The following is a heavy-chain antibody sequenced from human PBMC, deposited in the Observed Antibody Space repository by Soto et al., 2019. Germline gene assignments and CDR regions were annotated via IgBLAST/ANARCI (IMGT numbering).Heavy chain of an antibody. V-gene: IGHV1-3*01. D-gene: IGHD7-27*01. CDR3: ARETGDWGSLDY. CDR1: GYTFTSYA. J-gene: IGHJ4*02. CDR2: INAGNGNT. Sequence: QVQLVQSGAEVKKPGASVKVSCKASGYTFTSYAMHWVRQAPGQRLEWMGWINAGNGNTKYSQKFQGRVTITRDTSASTAYMELSSLRSEDTAVYYCARETGDWGSLDYWGQGTLVTVSS.